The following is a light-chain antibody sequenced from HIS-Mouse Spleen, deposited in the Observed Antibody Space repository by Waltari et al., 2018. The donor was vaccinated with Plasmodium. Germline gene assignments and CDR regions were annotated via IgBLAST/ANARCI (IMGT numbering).Light chain of an antibody. CDR3: SSYTSRSTLV. V-gene: IGLV2-14*01. CDR1: SSDVGGYNY. Sequence: QSALTQPASVSGSPGQSITISCTGTSSDVGGYNYVSWYQQHPGKAPNLMIYEVRNRPSRAAHRLSGSMSVKQPPRTISGGQAVDEAGYYCSSYTSRSTLVCGGGTKLTVL. J-gene: IGLJ3*02. CDR2: EVR.